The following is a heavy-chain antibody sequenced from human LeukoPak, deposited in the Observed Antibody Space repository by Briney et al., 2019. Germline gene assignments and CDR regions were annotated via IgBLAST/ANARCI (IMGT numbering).Heavy chain of an antibody. Sequence: PSETLSLTCTVSGGSISSHYWSWIRQPPGKGLEWIGYIYYSGSTNYNPSLKSRVTISVDTSNNQFSLKLSSVTAADTAVYYCARVAGVGGYDYGDYWGQGTLVTVSS. CDR1: GGSISSHY. D-gene: IGHD5-12*01. CDR3: ARVAGVGGYDYGDY. CDR2: IYYSGST. V-gene: IGHV4-59*11. J-gene: IGHJ4*02.